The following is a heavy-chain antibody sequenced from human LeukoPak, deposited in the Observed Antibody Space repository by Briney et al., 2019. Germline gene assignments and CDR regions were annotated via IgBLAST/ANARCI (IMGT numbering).Heavy chain of an antibody. CDR2: IFVNWDIT. Sequence: RGALRDARSASGFTFCPYPMHWVPQGPRKRLEYVSTIFVNWDITSSAASVKGRFTTSRDNSKNTVYLQMSSLRPEDTAVYYCVKSPSDGLDVWGQGATVTVSS. CDR3: VKSPSDGLDV. V-gene: IGHV3-64D*09. CDR1: GFTFCPYP. J-gene: IGHJ6*02.